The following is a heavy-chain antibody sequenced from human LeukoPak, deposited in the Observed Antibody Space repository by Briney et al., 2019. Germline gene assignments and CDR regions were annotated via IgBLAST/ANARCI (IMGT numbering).Heavy chain of an antibody. J-gene: IGHJ4*02. V-gene: IGHV4-34*01. Sequence: SETLSLTCAVYGGSFSGYYWSWIRQPPGKGLERIGEINHSGSTNYNPSLKSRVTISVDTSKNQFSLKLSSVTAADTAVYYCARGSVYYGSGSYDYWGQGTLVTVSS. CDR3: ARGSVYYGSGSYDY. CDR2: INHSGST. D-gene: IGHD3-10*01. CDR1: GGSFSGYY.